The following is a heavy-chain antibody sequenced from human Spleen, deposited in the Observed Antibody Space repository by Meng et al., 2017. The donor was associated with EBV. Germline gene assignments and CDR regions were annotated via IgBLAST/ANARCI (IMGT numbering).Heavy chain of an antibody. D-gene: IGHD1-26*01. CDR3: ARTEFGIVPNTEEPLGY. CDR2: IHQSGST. J-gene: IGHJ4*02. V-gene: IGHV4-4*03. Sequence: QGMLRGSGPEVVKPLGTVSLTCAVCGGSISGGHWWSWVRQPPGKGLEWIGEIHQSGSTNYNPSLKSRVTISLDMSKNQFSLNLNSVTAADTALYYCARTEFGIVPNTEEPLGYWGQGALVTVSS. CDR1: GGSISGGHW.